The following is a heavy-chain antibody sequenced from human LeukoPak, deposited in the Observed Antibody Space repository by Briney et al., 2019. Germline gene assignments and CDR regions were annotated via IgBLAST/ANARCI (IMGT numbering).Heavy chain of an antibody. J-gene: IGHJ4*02. D-gene: IGHD3-9*01. V-gene: IGHV3-15*01. Sequence: GGSLRLSCAASGFTFSNAWMSWVRQAPGKGLEWVGRIKSQANGGTTDYAAPVKGRFNILRDDSKTTLYLEMHSLKTEDTAVYYCSALRYPQYFGDCGQGSQVTVSS. CDR1: GFTFSNAW. CDR2: IKSQANGGTT. CDR3: SALRYPQYFGD.